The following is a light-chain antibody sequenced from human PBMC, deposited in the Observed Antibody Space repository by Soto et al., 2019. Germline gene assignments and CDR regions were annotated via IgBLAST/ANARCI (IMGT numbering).Light chain of an antibody. V-gene: IGLV2-8*01. J-gene: IGLJ1*01. CDR3: SSYAGRNNFYV. CDR1: SSDVGGYNY. CDR2: EVS. Sequence: QSVLTQPPSASGSPGQSVTISCTGTSSDVGGYNYVSWYQQHPGKVPKLMIYEVSKRPSGVPDRFSGSKSGNTASLTVSGLQAEDEADYYCSSYAGRNNFYVFGTGTKVTVL.